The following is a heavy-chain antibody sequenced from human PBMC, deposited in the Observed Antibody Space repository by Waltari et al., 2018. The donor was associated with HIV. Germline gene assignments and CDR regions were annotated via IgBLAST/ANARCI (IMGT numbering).Heavy chain of an antibody. Sequence: QVQLVQSGAEVKKPGASVKVSCKASGYTFTGYYMHWVRQAPGQGLEWRGGINPNSGGTNYAQKFQGRVTMTRDTSISTAYMELTRLGSDDTAVYYCAREPSLTTAYDYWGQGTLVTVSS. CDR3: AREPSLTTAYDY. V-gene: IGHV1-2*02. D-gene: IGHD4-17*01. CDR2: INPNSGGT. J-gene: IGHJ4*02. CDR1: GYTFTGYY.